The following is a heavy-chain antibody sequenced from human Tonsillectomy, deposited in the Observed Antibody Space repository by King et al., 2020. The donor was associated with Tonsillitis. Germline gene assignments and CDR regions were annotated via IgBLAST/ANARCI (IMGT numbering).Heavy chain of an antibody. CDR2: IRSKANSYAT. D-gene: IGHD3-22*01. Sequence: VQLVESGGGLVQPGGSLKLSCAASGFTFSGSAMHWVRQASGKGLEWVGRIRSKANSYATASAASENGRFTNSRDDSKNTAYLQMTSLKTADTAVDYCCSSPRWDYYDSSGFERPEYWGQGPRLTV. CDR1: GFTFSGSA. CDR3: CSSPRWDYYDSSGFERPEY. V-gene: IGHV3-73*02. J-gene: IGHJ1*01.